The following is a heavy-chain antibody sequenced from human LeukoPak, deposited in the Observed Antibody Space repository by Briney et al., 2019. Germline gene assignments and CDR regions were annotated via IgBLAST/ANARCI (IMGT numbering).Heavy chain of an antibody. J-gene: IGHJ4*02. CDR2: IYHSGST. CDR3: AKGELSLYGHFDY. CDR1: GYSISSGYY. Sequence: KPSETLSLTCAVSGYSISSGYYWGWIRQPPGKGLEWIGSIYHSGSTYYNPSLKSRVTISVDTSKNQFSLKLSSVTAADTAVYYCAKGELSLYGHFDYWGQGTLVTVSS. V-gene: IGHV4-38-2*01. D-gene: IGHD3-16*02.